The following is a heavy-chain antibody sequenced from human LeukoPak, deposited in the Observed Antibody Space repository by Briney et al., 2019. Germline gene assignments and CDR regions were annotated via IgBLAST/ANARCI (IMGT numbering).Heavy chain of an antibody. CDR3: AVTWNNIIYFHY. J-gene: IGHJ4*02. Sequence: GGSLRLSCAASGFTVSSNYMSWVRQAPGKGLEWVSVIYSGGNTYYADSVKGRFTISRDNSKNTLYLQMNSLRAEDTAVYYCAVTWNNIIYFHYWGQGTLVTVSS. D-gene: IGHD1/OR15-1a*01. CDR1: GFTVSSNY. V-gene: IGHV3-53*01. CDR2: IYSGGNT.